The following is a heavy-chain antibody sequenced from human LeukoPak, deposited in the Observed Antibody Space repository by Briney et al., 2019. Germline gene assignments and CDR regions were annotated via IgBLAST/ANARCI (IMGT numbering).Heavy chain of an antibody. CDR1: GVIVSRNF. D-gene: IGHD6-19*01. Sequence: PGRSLRLSCAASGVIVSRNFMSWVRQAPGKGLQWFAIMYAGGTTDYSDSVRGRLHISRDSSNNTLSLQINSLRAEDTAVYYCARGSGSGWPLDRWGQGALVTVSS. CDR3: ARGSGSGWPLDR. CDR2: MYAGGTT. J-gene: IGHJ5*02. V-gene: IGHV3-53*01.